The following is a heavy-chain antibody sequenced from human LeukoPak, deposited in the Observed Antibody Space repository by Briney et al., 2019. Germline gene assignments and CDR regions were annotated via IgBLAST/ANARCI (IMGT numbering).Heavy chain of an antibody. Sequence: SQTLSLTCAISGDSVSSNTAAWNWIRQSPSRGLEWLGRTYYRSKWYNDYAVSVKSRITINPDTSKNQFSLQLNSVTSEDTAVYFCARVKDYYDGSVYYFLDHWGQGTLVTVSS. CDR2: TYYRSKWYN. V-gene: IGHV6-1*01. CDR1: GDSVSSNTAA. D-gene: IGHD3-22*01. J-gene: IGHJ4*02. CDR3: ARVKDYYDGSVYYFLDH.